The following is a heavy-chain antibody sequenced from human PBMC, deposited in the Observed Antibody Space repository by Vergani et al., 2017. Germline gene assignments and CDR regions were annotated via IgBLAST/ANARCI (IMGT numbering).Heavy chain of an antibody. CDR2: IIPIFGTA. D-gene: IGHD3-10*01. CDR3: ARATYYYGSGSATLGYYFDY. V-gene: IGHV1-69*12. CDR1: GGTFSSYA. Sequence: QVQLVQSGAEVKKPGSSVKVSCKASGGTFSSYAISWVRQAPGQGLEWMGGIIPIFGTANYAQKFQGRVTITADESTSTAYMELSSLRSEDTAVYYGARATYYYGSGSATLGYYFDYWGQGTLVTVSS. J-gene: IGHJ4*02.